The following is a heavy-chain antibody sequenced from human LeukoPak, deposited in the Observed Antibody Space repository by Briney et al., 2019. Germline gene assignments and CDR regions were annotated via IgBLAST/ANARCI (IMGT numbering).Heavy chain of an antibody. CDR2: IYYSGST. D-gene: IGHD5-24*01. CDR3: ARDGYNLFDY. V-gene: IGHV4-59*01. CDR1: GGSISSYY. J-gene: IGHJ4*02. Sequence: SSETLSLTCTVSGGSISSYYWSWIRQPPGKGLEWIGYIYYSGSTNYNPSLKSRVTISVDTSKNQFSLKLSSVTAADTAVYYCARDGYNLFDYWGQGTLVTVSS.